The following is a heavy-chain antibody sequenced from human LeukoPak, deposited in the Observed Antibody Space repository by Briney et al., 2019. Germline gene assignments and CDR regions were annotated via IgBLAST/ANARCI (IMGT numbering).Heavy chain of an antibody. CDR1: GFTFSSYS. V-gene: IGHV3-21*01. CDR3: ASEQRGGAFDI. J-gene: IGHJ3*02. CDR2: ISSSSSYI. Sequence: GGSLRLSCAASGFTFSSYSMNWVRQAPGKGLEWVSSISSSSSYIYYADSVKGRFTISRDNAKNSLYLQMNSLRAGDTAVYYCASEQRGGAFDIWGQGTMVTVSS. D-gene: IGHD3-16*01.